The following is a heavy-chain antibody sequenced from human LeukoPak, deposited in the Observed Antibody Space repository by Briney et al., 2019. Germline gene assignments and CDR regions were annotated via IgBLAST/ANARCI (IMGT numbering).Heavy chain of an antibody. D-gene: IGHD3-22*01. J-gene: IGHJ4*02. Sequence: EGSLRLSCAASGFTFSSYAMSWVRQAPGKGLEWVSTISDDGDSTYYADSVKGRFIISRDNSKNTLYLQMSSLRADDTAVYYCAKQVGNSGYYPLDYWGQGTLVTVSS. CDR3: AKQVGNSGYYPLDY. CDR1: GFTFSSYA. CDR2: ISDDGDST. V-gene: IGHV3-23*01.